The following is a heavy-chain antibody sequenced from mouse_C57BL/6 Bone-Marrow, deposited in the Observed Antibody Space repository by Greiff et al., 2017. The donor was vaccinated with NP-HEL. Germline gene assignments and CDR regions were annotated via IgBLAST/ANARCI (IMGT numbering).Heavy chain of an antibody. CDR3: AREGLTGKAWFAY. Sequence: QVQLKESGAELARPGASVKLSCKASGYTFTSYGISWVKQRTGQGLEWIGEIYPRSGNTYYNEKFKGKATLTADKSSSTAYMELRSLTSEDSAVYFCAREGLTGKAWFAYWGQGTLVTVSA. CDR1: GYTFTSYG. CDR2: IYPRSGNT. J-gene: IGHJ3*01. D-gene: IGHD4-1*01. V-gene: IGHV1-81*01.